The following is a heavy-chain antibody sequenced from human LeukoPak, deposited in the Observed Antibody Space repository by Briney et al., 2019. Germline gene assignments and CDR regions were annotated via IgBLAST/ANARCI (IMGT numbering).Heavy chain of an antibody. D-gene: IGHD3-10*01. CDR3: ARDFRMTMFDY. CDR1: GGSITSSGYY. CDR2: IYHSGST. V-gene: IGHV4-39*07. J-gene: IGHJ4*02. Sequence: SVTLSLTCTVSGGSITSSGYYWGWIRQPPGKGLEWIVTIYHSGSTYYNPSLKSRVTISVDTSKNQFSLRLNSVTAEDTAVYYCARDFRMTMFDYWGQGTLVTVSS.